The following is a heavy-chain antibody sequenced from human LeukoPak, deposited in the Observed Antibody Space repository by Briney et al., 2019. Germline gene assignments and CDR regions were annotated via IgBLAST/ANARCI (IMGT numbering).Heavy chain of an antibody. Sequence: SETLSLTCAVYGGSFSGYYWSWIRQPPGKGLEWIGEINHSGSTNYNPSLKSRVTISVDTSKNQFSLKLSSVTAADTAVYYCARFVRYYDSSGYYGNWFDPWGQGTLVTVSS. D-gene: IGHD3-22*01. V-gene: IGHV4-34*01. CDR2: INHSGST. CDR1: GGSFSGYY. CDR3: ARFVRYYDSSGYYGNWFDP. J-gene: IGHJ5*02.